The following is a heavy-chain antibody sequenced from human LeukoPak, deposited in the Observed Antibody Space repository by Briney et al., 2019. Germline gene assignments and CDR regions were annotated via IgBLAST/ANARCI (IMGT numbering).Heavy chain of an antibody. CDR3: AREGMVRGVFRTYYYGMDV. J-gene: IGHJ6*02. CDR2: ISAYNGNT. Sequence: ASVKVSCKASGYTFTSYGISWVRQAPGQGLEWMRWISAYNGNTNYAQKLQGRVTMTTDTSTSTAYMELRSLRSDDTAVYYCAREGMVRGVFRTYYYGMDVWGQGTTVTVSS. CDR1: GYTFTSYG. V-gene: IGHV1-18*01. D-gene: IGHD3-10*01.